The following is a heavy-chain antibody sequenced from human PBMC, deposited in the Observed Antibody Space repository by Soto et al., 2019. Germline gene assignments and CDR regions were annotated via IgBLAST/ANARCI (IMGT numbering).Heavy chain of an antibody. CDR3: ATDRGGSPFDY. V-gene: IGHV3-33*01. CDR1: GFTFSRYG. Sequence: QVQLVESGGGVVQPGRSLRLSCSASGFTFSRYGMHWVRQAPGKGLEWVAVIWSDGSNKKYADSVKDRFTISRDNYKNTLYLQMHSLRAEDTAVYYCATDRGGSPFDYWGQGTLVTVSS. D-gene: IGHD1-26*01. CDR2: IWSDGSNK. J-gene: IGHJ4*02.